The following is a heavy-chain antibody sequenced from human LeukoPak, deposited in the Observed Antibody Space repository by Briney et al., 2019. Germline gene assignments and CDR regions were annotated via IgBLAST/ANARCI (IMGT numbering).Heavy chain of an antibody. CDR3: ARYLATVTSLDH. CDR1: GFTFSSYE. Sequence: GGSLRLSCAASGFTFSSYEMNWVRQAPGKGLEWVSYISSSGSTIYYADSVKGRFTISRDNAKNSLYLQMDSLRAEDTAVYYCARYLATVTSLDHWGQGTLVTVSS. CDR2: ISSSGSTI. V-gene: IGHV3-48*03. D-gene: IGHD4-17*01. J-gene: IGHJ4*02.